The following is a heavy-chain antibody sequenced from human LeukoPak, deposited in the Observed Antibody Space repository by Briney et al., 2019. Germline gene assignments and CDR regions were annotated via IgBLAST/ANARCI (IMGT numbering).Heavy chain of an antibody. J-gene: IGHJ4*02. D-gene: IGHD3-3*01. CDR2: ISWNSGSI. V-gene: IGHV3-9*01. CDR3: AKYNADFWSGYAFDY. Sequence: GGSLRLSCAASGFTFDDCAVHWVRQAPGKGLEWVSGISWNSGSIGYADSVKGRFTISRDNSKNTLYLQMNSLRAEDTAVYYCAKYNADFWSGYAFDYWGQGTLVTVSS. CDR1: GFTFDDCA.